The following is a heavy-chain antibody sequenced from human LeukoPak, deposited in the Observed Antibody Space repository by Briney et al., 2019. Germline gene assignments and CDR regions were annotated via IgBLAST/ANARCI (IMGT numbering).Heavy chain of an antibody. Sequence: GASVKVSCKGSGYIFSKYGISWVRQAPGHGLEWMGWISSAGNTNYAPKFQDRATMTTDTSTSTAYIELRSLRFDDTAVYYCASLVVVTAHDAFDIWGQGTMVTVSS. CDR3: ASLVVVTAHDAFDI. CDR2: ISSAGNT. CDR1: GYIFSKYG. D-gene: IGHD2-21*02. V-gene: IGHV1-18*01. J-gene: IGHJ3*02.